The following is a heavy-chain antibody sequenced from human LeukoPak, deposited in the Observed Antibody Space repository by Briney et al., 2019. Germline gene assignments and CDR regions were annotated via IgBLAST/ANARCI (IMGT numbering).Heavy chain of an antibody. J-gene: IGHJ6*02. V-gene: IGHV3-30-3*01. CDR2: ISYDGSNK. Sequence: GRSLRLSCAASGFTFSSYGMHWVRQAPGKGLEGVAVISYDGSNKYYADSVKGRFTISRDNSKNTLYLQMNSLRAEDTAVYYCARGGFTIFGVVTPGDGMDVWGQGTTVTVSS. CDR1: GFTFSSYG. D-gene: IGHD3-3*01. CDR3: ARGGFTIFGVVTPGDGMDV.